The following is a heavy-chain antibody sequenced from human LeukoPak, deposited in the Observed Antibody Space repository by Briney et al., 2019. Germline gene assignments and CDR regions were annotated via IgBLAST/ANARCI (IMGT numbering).Heavy chain of an antibody. J-gene: IGHJ4*02. CDR3: TGNYYGSGSYADFDY. D-gene: IGHD3-10*01. V-gene: IGHV3-73*01. Sequence: GGSLRLSCAASGFTFSGSALHWVRQASGKGLEWVGRIRSTANGYATAYAASVRGRFTISRDDSKNTAYLQMDSLKTEDTAVYYCTGNYYGSGSYADFDYWGQGTLVTVSS. CDR2: IRSTANGYAT. CDR1: GFTFSGSA.